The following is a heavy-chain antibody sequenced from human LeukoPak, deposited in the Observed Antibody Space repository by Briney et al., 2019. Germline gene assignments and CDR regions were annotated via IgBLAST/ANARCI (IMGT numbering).Heavy chain of an antibody. Sequence: ASVKVSCKASGYTYTKYGITWVRQAPGQGLEWMGWISTYNGNTNYAQKLQGRVTMTTDTSTSTAYMELRSLISDDAAVYYCARGDDYGDYWGLYWGQGTLVTVSS. CDR2: ISTYNGNT. J-gene: IGHJ4*02. D-gene: IGHD4-17*01. CDR3: ARGDDYGDYWGLY. V-gene: IGHV1-18*01. CDR1: GYTYTKYG.